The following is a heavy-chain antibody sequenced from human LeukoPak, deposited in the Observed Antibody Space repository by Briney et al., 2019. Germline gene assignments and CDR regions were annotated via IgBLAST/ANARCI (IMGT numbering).Heavy chain of an antibody. CDR3: AKGGLRDGYSYAS. D-gene: IGHD5-24*01. V-gene: IGHV3-30-3*01. Sequence: GGPLRLSCAASGFTFSSYAMHWVRQAPGKGLEWVAVISYDGSNKYYADSVKGRFTISRDNSKNTLSLQMNSLRAADTAVYYCAKGGLRDGYSYASWGQGTLITVSS. CDR1: GFTFSSYA. J-gene: IGHJ5*02. CDR2: ISYDGSNK.